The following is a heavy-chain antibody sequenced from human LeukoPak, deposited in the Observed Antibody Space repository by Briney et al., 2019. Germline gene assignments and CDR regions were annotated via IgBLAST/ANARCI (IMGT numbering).Heavy chain of an antibody. CDR2: IGGSGGGT. J-gene: IGHJ5*02. CDR1: GFTFSNYA. Sequence: PGGSLGLSCAASGFTFSNYAMTWVRQAPGKGLEWVSVIGGSGGGTYYADSVRGRFTVPRDNSNNTMFLQMNSLGVEDTAIYYCARGRSWFAPWGQGTLVTVSS. CDR3: ARGRSWFAP. V-gene: IGHV3-23*01.